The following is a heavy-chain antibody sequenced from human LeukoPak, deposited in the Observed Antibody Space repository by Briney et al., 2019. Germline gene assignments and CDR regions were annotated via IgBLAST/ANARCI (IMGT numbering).Heavy chain of an antibody. CDR3: ARHSPRRIAVAGTTWWFDP. J-gene: IGHJ5*01. Sequence: SETLSLTCTVSGGSTSNYCWSWIRQPPGKGLEWIGYICYSGTTNYNPSLKSRVTISVDRSKNQFSLKLISVTAADTAVYYCARHSPRRIAVAGTTWWFDPWGQGTLVTVSS. CDR2: ICYSGTT. CDR1: GGSTSNYC. D-gene: IGHD6-19*01. V-gene: IGHV4-59*08.